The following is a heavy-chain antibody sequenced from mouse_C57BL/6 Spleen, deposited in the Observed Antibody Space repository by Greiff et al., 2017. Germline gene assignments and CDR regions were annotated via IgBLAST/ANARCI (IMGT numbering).Heavy chain of an antibody. D-gene: IGHD2-14*01. CDR3: ARLGYRKDYFDY. CDR1: GYTFTSYW. J-gene: IGHJ2*01. V-gene: IGHV1-61*01. CDR2: IYPSDSET. Sequence: QVQLKQPGAELVRPGSSVKLSCKASGYTFTSYWMDWVKQRPGQGLEWIGNIYPSDSETHYNQKFKDKATLTVDKSSSTAYMQLSSLTSEDSAVYYCARLGYRKDYFDYWGQGTTLTVSS.